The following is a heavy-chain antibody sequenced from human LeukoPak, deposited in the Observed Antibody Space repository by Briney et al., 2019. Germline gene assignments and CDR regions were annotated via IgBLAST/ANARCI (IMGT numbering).Heavy chain of an antibody. D-gene: IGHD4-17*01. CDR2: INHSGST. V-gene: IGHV4-34*01. CDR3: ARDYKPTVTTYYYYYGMDV. Sequence: SETLSLTCAVYGGSFSTYYWSWIRQPPGKGLEWIGEINHSGSTNYNPSLKSRVNISVDTSKNQFSLKLSSVTAADTAVYYCARDYKPTVTTYYYYYGMDVWGQGTTVTVSS. CDR1: GGSFSTYY. J-gene: IGHJ6*02.